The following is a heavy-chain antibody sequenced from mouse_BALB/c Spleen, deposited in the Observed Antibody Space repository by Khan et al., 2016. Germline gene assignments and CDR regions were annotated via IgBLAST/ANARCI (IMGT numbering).Heavy chain of an antibody. V-gene: IGHV9-3-1*01. D-gene: IGHD1-1*01. CDR2: INTYTGEP. Sequence: QIQLVQSGPELKKSGETVKISCKASGYTFTNYGMNWVKQAPGKGLKWMGWINTYTGEPTYADDFKGRFAFSLETSASTAYLQINNLKNEDTATYFCARRAYDGSVEHWGQGTTLTVSS. J-gene: IGHJ2*01. CDR1: GYTFTNYG. CDR3: ARRAYDGSVEH.